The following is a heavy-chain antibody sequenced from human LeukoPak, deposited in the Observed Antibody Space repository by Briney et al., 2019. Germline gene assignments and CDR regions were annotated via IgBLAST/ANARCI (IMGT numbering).Heavy chain of an antibody. V-gene: IGHV4-34*01. D-gene: IGHD6-13*01. J-gene: IGHJ5*02. CDR2: INHSGST. CDR3: ARGRRAAAGWSDWFDP. CDR1: GGSFSGYY. Sequence: SETLSVTCAVYGGSFSGYYWSWIRQPPGKGLEWIGEINHSGSTNYNPSLKSRVTISVDTSKNQFSLKLSSVTAADTAVYYCARGRRAAAGWSDWFDPWGQGTLVTVSS.